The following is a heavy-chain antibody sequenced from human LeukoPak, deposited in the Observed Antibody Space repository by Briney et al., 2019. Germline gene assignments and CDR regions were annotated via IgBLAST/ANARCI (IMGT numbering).Heavy chain of an antibody. V-gene: IGHV4-4*07. D-gene: IGHD4-11*01. CDR1: GGSISSYY. CDR2: IYTSGST. Sequence: SETLSLTCTVSGGSISSYYWSWIRQPAGKGLEWIGRIYTSGSTNYNPSLKSRVAMSVDTSKNQFSLKLSSVTAADTAVYYCVGDTPSNNFDYWGQGTLVTVSS. CDR3: VGDTPSNNFDY. J-gene: IGHJ4*02.